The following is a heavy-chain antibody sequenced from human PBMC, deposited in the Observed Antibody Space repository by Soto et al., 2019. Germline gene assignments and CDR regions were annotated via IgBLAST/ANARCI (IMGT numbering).Heavy chain of an antibody. D-gene: IGHD3-3*01. J-gene: IGHJ6*02. CDR2: INPSGGST. Sequence: ASVKVSCKASGYTFTSYYMHWVRQAPGQGLEWMGIINPSGGSTSYAQKFQGRFTISRDNSKNTLYLKMHSLRAEDTAVYYCAKVLDVLEYYLYYYGMDVWGQGTTVTVSS. CDR3: AKVLDVLEYYLYYYGMDV. V-gene: IGHV1-46*01. CDR1: GYTFTSYY.